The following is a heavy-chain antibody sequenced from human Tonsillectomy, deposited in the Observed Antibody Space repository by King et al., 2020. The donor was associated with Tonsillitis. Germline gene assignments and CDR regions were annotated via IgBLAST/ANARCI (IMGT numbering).Heavy chain of an antibody. V-gene: IGHV1-2*02. J-gene: IGHJ4*02. D-gene: IGHD6-13*01. CDR2: INPNSGGT. CDR1: GYTFTDYY. Sequence: QLVQSGAEVKKPGASVKVSCNASGYTFTDYYIHWVRQAPGQGLEWMGWINPNSGGTNYAQRFQGRVTMTRDTSISTAYMDLNRLRSDDTAVFYCARGAGYSDTWYGWFYFDSWGQGSLVTVSS. CDR3: ARGAGYSDTWYGWFYFDS.